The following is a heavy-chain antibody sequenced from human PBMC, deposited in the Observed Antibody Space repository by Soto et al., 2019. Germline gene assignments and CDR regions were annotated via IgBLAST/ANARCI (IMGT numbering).Heavy chain of an antibody. CDR3: AKVASGSEGYYYYGMDV. J-gene: IGHJ6*02. D-gene: IGHD6-25*01. CDR2: FDPEDGET. Sequence: GASVKVSCKVSGYTLTELSMHWVRQAPGKGLEWMGGFDPEDGETIYAQKFQGRVTMTEDTSTDTAYMELSSLRSEDTAVYYCAKVASGSEGYYYYGMDVWGQGTTVTVSS. CDR1: GYTLTELS. V-gene: IGHV1-24*01.